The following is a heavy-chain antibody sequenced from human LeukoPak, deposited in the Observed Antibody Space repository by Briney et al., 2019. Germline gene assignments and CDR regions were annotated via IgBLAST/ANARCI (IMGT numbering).Heavy chain of an antibody. D-gene: IGHD6-19*01. CDR3: ARDSGHGVAGNLDY. V-gene: IGHV1-69*01. CDR2: IIPIFGTA. Sequence: AAVNVSCTASGGTFSRYAISWVRQAPGQGLEWVGGIIPIFGTANYAQKFQGRVTITADESTSTAYMELSSLRSEDTAVYYCARDSGHGVAGNLDYWGQGTLVTVSS. CDR1: GGTFSRYA. J-gene: IGHJ4*02.